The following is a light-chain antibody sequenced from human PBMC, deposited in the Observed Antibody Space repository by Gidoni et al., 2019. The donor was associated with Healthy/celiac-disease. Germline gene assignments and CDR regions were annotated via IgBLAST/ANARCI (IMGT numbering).Light chain of an antibody. CDR2: EVS. CDR1: ISDVGGYNY. J-gene: IGLJ3*02. CDR3: SSYTSSSTLV. Sequence: QSALTQPAAVSGAPGPAITISCTGTISDVGGYNYVSWYQQHPGNAPILMIYEVSNRPSGVPNRCSVSKSGNTASLTISGLQAEDEADYYCSSYTSSSTLVFGGGTKLTVL. V-gene: IGLV2-14*01.